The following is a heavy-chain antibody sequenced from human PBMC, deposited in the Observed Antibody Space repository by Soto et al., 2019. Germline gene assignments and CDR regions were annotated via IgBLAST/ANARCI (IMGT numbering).Heavy chain of an antibody. CDR3: ARGGGLYSGYDGGY. CDR1: GGSISSYY. D-gene: IGHD5-12*01. CDR2: IYYSGST. V-gene: IGHV4-59*01. J-gene: IGHJ4*02. Sequence: SETLSLTCTVSGGSISSYYWSWIRQPPGKGLEWIGYIYYSGSTNYNPSLKSRVTISVDTSKNQFSLKLSSVTAADTAVYYCARGGGLYSGYDGGYWGQGTLVTVSS.